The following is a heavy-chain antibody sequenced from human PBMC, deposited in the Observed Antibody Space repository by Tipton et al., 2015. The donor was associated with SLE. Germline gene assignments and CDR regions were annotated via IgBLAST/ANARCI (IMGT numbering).Heavy chain of an antibody. CDR1: GGSISTIYYR. J-gene: IGHJ1*01. V-gene: IGHV4-39*07. CDR3: ARQYDILTPLQH. D-gene: IGHD3-9*01. Sequence: TLSLTCTVSGGSISTIYYRWGWIRQSPGKGLEWIGSISDSGRTNYNPSLQSRVTISIDTSKDQFSLSLSSVTAADTAVYYCARQYDILTPLQHWGQGTLVTVSS. CDR2: ISDSGRT.